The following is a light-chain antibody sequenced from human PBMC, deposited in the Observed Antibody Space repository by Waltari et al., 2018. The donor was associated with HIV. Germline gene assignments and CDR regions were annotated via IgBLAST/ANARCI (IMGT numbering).Light chain of an antibody. CDR2: EVT. J-gene: IGLJ3*02. CDR3: SSYAGTNNLV. CDR1: SSDIGGYNY. Sequence: QSALTQPPSASGSPGQSVTISCTGTSSDIGGYNYVYWYQQQPGTAPNLMLYEVTKPPSGVPDRFAGSNSGNTASLTVSGLQAEDEADYYCSSYAGTNNLVFGGGTRLTVL. V-gene: IGLV2-8*01.